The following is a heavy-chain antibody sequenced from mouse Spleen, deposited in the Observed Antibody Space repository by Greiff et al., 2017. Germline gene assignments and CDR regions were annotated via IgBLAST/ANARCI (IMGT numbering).Heavy chain of an antibody. J-gene: IGHJ2*01. D-gene: IGHD1-1*01. CDR3: ARQGTTVVATGRHYYFDY. CDR1: GFTFSSYG. CDR2: ISSGGSYT. V-gene: IGHV5-6*01. Sequence: EVQRVESGGDLVKPGGSLKLSCAASGFTFSSYGMSWVRQTPDKRLEWVATISSGGSYTYYPDSVKGRFTISRDNAKNTLYLQMSSLKSEDTAMYYCARQGTTVVATGRHYYFDYWGQGTTLTVSS.